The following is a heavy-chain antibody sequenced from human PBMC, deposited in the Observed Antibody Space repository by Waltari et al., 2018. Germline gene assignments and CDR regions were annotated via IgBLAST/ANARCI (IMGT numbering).Heavy chain of an antibody. CDR2: IYYRGST. J-gene: IGHJ4*02. Sequence: QVQLQESGPGLVKPSETLSLTCTVSGGSISSYYWSWIRQPPGKGLEWIGYIYYRGSTNYNPALKSRVTISVDTSKNQFSLKLSSVTAADTAVYYCARGGGYYYGSGSYAIDWGQGTLVTVSS. CDR3: ARGGGYYYGSGSYAID. V-gene: IGHV4-59*01. CDR1: GGSISSYY. D-gene: IGHD3-10*01.